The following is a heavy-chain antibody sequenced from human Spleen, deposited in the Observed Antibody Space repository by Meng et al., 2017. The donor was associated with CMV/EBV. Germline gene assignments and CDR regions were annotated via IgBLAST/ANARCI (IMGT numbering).Heavy chain of an antibody. V-gene: IGHV4-59*01. D-gene: IGHD3-3*01. CDR3: ARDSYDFWSGYTYYYYYGMDV. CDR1: GVSISSYY. J-gene: IGHJ6*02. Sequence: SETLSLTCTVSGVSISSYYWTWIRQPPGKGLEWIGYIYYRGNTNYNPSLRSRVTMSVDTSSNQFSLTLSSVTAADTAVYYCARDSYDFWSGYTYYYYYGMDVWGRGTTVTVSS. CDR2: IYYRGNT.